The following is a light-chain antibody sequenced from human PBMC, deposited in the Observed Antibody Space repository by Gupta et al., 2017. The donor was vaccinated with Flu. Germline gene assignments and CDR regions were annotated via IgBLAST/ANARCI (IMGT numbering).Light chain of an antibody. CDR1: QSLLHSNGYNY. CDR3: MQSLQTPRT. CDR2: SGS. V-gene: IGKV2-28*01. J-gene: IGKJ1*01. Sequence: VTPGEPASISCRSSQSLLHSNGYNYLDWYLQKPGQSPQLLIYSGSNRASGVPDRFSGSGSGTDFTLKIRRVEAEDVGVYYCMQSLQTPRTFGQGTKVEIK.